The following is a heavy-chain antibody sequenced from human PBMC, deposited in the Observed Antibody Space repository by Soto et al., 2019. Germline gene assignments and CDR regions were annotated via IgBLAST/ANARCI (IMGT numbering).Heavy chain of an antibody. D-gene: IGHD4-17*01. CDR2: IWYDGSNK. CDR3: ARDLDPSQDYGGNSGGMDV. Sequence: QVQLVESGGGVVQHGRSLRLSCAASGFTFSSYGMHWVRQAPGKGLEWVAVIWYDGSNKYYADSVKGRFTISRDNSKNTLYLQMNSLRAEDTAVYYCARDLDPSQDYGGNSGGMDVWGQGTTVTVSS. CDR1: GFTFSSYG. J-gene: IGHJ6*02. V-gene: IGHV3-33*01.